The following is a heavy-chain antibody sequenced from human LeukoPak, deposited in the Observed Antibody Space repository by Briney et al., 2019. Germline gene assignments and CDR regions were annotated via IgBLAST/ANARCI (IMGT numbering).Heavy chain of an antibody. D-gene: IGHD4-23*01. J-gene: IGHJ3*02. CDR2: ISSSSSYI. CDR1: GFTFSSYS. CDR3: ARDRWENGGNSGAFDI. Sequence: GGSLRLSCAASGFTFSSYSRNWVRQAPGKGLEWVSSISSSSSYIYYADSVKGRFTISRDNAKNSLYLQMNSLRAEDTAVYYCARDRWENGGNSGAFDIWGQGTMVTVSS. V-gene: IGHV3-21*01.